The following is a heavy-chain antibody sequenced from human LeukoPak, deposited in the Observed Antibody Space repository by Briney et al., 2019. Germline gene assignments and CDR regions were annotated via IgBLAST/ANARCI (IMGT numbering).Heavy chain of an antibody. CDR1: GFTFSNYS. CDR3: AKDLGQLVNWFDP. Sequence: PGGSLRLSCAVSGFTFSNYSINWVRQAPGKGLEWVSYISGSSSTIYYADSVKGRFTISRDNAKNSVYLQMNSLRAEDTAVYYCAKDLGQLVNWFDPWGQGTLVTVSS. J-gene: IGHJ5*02. CDR2: ISGSSSTI. D-gene: IGHD6-13*01. V-gene: IGHV3-48*04.